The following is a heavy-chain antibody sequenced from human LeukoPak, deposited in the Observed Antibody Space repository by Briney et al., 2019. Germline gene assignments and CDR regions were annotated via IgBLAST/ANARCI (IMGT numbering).Heavy chain of an antibody. CDR3: ARPYSGRGN. CDR2: ISSSGSTI. D-gene: IGHD1-26*01. Sequence: GGSLRLSCAASGFTFSDYDMGWIRQAPGKGLEWVSYISSSGSTIYYAHSLKGRFTISRANATNTCYLQMNRLRAEDTAVYYCARPYSGRGNWGQGTLVTVSS. CDR1: GFTFSDYD. J-gene: IGHJ4*02. V-gene: IGHV3-11*04.